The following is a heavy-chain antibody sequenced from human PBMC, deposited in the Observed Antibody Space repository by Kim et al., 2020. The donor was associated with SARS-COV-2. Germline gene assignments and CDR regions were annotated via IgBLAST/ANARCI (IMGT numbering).Heavy chain of an antibody. Sequence: GGSLRLSCSASGFTFSSYAMHWVRQAPGKGLEYVSAISSNGGSTYYADSVKGRFSISRDNSKNTLYLQMSSLRAEDTAVYYCVNGEGYCSSTSCYGFEYYWGQGTLVTVSS. D-gene: IGHD2-2*01. V-gene: IGHV3-64D*06. CDR1: GFTFSSYA. J-gene: IGHJ4*02. CDR3: VNGEGYCSSTSCYGFEYY. CDR2: ISSNGGST.